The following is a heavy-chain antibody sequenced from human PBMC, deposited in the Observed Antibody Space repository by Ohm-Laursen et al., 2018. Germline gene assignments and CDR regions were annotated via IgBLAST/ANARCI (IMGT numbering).Heavy chain of an antibody. CDR2: ISVDSGNT. V-gene: IGHV1-18*01. CDR1: GHIYG. D-gene: IGHD3-3*01. Sequence: GASVKVSCKASGHIYGIGWVRQAPGQGLEWMGWISVDSGNTNYAQKLQGRISLTTDSSTTTVHMELSSLRSDDTAVHFCATLRSLEWWFDIWGQGTLVTVSS. J-gene: IGHJ5*02. CDR3: ATLRSLEWWFDI.